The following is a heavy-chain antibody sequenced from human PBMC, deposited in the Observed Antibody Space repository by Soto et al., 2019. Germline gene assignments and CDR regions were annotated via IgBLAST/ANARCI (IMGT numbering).Heavy chain of an antibody. CDR1: GYTFTSYG. V-gene: IGHV1-18*01. D-gene: IGHD3-10*01. J-gene: IGHJ4*02. Sequence: ASVKVSCKASGYTFTSYGISWVRQAPGQGLEWMGWISAYNGNTNYAQKLQGRVTMTTDTSTSTAYMELRSLRSDDTAVYYRVTSLTLVTMVRGALSPYYFDYWGQGTLVTVSS. CDR3: VTSLTLVTMVRGALSPYYFDY. CDR2: ISAYNGNT.